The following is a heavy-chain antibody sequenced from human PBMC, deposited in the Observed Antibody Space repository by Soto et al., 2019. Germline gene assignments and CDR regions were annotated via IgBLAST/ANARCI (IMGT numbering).Heavy chain of an antibody. D-gene: IGHD6-13*01. Sequence: PSETLSLTCAFSGSSVSSTYWWSWVRQPPGKGPEWIGEINHRGSANYNPSLKSRVTISVDISKSQFSLRLTSVTAADTAVYYCARYNAASGTYYFDFWGQGALVTVSS. CDR1: GSSVSSTYW. CDR2: INHRGSA. CDR3: ARYNAASGTYYFDF. J-gene: IGHJ4*02. V-gene: IGHV4-4*02.